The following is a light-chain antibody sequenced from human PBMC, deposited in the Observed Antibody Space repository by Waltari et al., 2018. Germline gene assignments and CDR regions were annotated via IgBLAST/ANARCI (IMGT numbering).Light chain of an antibody. J-gene: IGLJ3*02. CDR2: DVN. CDR1: SSDVGGYNF. V-gene: IGLV2-11*01. Sequence: QSALTQPRSVSGSPGQSVTISCTGTSSDVGGYNFVSWYQQYPGKAPKLMIYDVNKRHSGVTDRFSGSKSGNTSSLIISGLQTEEEADYYCCSYAGYYTVFGGGTKLTVL. CDR3: CSYAGYYTV.